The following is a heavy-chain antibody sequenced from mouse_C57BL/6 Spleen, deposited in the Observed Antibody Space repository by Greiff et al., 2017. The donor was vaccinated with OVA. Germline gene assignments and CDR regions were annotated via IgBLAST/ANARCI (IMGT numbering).Heavy chain of an antibody. J-gene: IGHJ3*01. D-gene: IGHD3-3*01. V-gene: IGHV1-64*01. Sequence: VQLQQPGAELVKPGASVKLSCKASGYTFTSYWMHWVKQRPGQGLEWIGMIHPNSGSTNYNEKFKSKATLTVDKSSSTAYMQLSSLTSEDSAVYYCAREVLGGLRNWFAYWGQGTLVTVSA. CDR3: AREVLGGLRNWFAY. CDR2: IHPNSGST. CDR1: GYTFTSYW.